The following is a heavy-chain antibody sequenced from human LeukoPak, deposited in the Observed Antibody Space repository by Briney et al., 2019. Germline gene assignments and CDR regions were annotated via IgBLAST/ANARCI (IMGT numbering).Heavy chain of an antibody. Sequence: SETLSLTCAVYGGSFSGYYWSWIRQPPGKGLEWIGEINHSGSTNYNPSLKGRVTISVDTSKNQFSLKLSSVTAADTAVYYCARDNGAVANFDYWGQGTLVTVSS. CDR2: INHSGST. D-gene: IGHD6-19*01. CDR3: ARDNGAVANFDY. CDR1: GGSFSGYY. V-gene: IGHV4-34*01. J-gene: IGHJ4*02.